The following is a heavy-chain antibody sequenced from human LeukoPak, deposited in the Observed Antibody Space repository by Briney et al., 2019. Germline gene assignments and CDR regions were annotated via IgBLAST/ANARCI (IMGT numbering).Heavy chain of an antibody. CDR1: GFIFSDYE. CDR2: ITSRGDAT. V-gene: IGHV3-48*03. CDR3: ATLGHPFDY. J-gene: IGHJ4*02. Sequence: GGSLRLSCVVSGFIFSDYEMNWVRQAPGNGLERVAYITSRGDATEYADSVKGRFTISRDSPKNSPYLQMNSLRAEDTGVYYCATLGHPFDYWGQGTLVTVSS.